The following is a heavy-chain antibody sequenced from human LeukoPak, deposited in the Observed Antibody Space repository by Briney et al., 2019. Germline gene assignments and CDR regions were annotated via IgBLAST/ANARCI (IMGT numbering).Heavy chain of an antibody. CDR3: ARGDYSSSWYGDY. V-gene: IGHV3-48*03. CDR2: ISSSGSTI. J-gene: IGHJ4*02. Sequence: GGSLRLSCAASGFTFSSYEMNWVRQAPGKGLEWVSYISSSGSTIYYADSVKGRFTISRDNAKNSLYLQMNSLRAEDTAVYYCARGDYSSSWYGDYWGQGTLVTVSS. D-gene: IGHD6-13*01. CDR1: GFTFSSYE.